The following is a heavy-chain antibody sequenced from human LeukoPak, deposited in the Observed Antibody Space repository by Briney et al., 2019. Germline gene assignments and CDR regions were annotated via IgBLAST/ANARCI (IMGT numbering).Heavy chain of an antibody. CDR2: ISSSGTGI. V-gene: IGHV3-48*03. Sequence: PGGSLRLSCAASGFTFSSYEMNWVRQAPGKGLEWVSYISSSGTGIYYADSVKGRFTISRDNAKNSLYLQMNSLRAEDTAVYYCARDNPPVSYGMDGWGQGTTVTVSS. J-gene: IGHJ6*02. CDR1: GFTFSSYE. D-gene: IGHD1-14*01. CDR3: ARDNPPVSYGMDG.